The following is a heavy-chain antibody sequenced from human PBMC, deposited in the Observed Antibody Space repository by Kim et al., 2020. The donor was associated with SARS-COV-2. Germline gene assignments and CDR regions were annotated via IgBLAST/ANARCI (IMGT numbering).Heavy chain of an antibody. J-gene: IGHJ4*02. D-gene: IGHD3-3*01. CDR1: GFTFSSYS. V-gene: IGHV3-21*01. CDR2: ISSSSSYI. Sequence: GGSLRLSCAASGFTFSSYSMKWVRQAPGKGLEWVSSISSSSSYIYYADSVKGRFTISRDNAKNSLYLQMNSLRAEDTAVYYCARSTNPDDFWSGYYTHVDYWGQGTLVTVSS. CDR3: ARSTNPDDFWSGYYTHVDY.